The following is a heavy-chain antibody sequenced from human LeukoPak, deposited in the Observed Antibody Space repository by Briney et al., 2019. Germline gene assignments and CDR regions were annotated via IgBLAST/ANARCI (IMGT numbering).Heavy chain of an antibody. Sequence: GGSLRLSCAASEFSFSTYSMNWVRQAPGKGLEWVSSISSSSYIYYVDSVKGRFTISRDNAKNSLYLQMNSLRAEDTAVYYCVRGGESYYNYYMDVWGKGTTVTVSS. D-gene: IGHD6-25*01. V-gene: IGHV3-21*01. J-gene: IGHJ6*03. CDR2: ISSSSYI. CDR1: EFSFSTYS. CDR3: VRGGESYYNYYMDV.